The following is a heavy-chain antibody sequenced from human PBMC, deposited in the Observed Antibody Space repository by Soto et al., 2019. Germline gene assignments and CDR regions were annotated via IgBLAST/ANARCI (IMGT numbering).Heavy chain of an antibody. CDR2: ISGSSGYT. CDR3: ARDQTSSSWPHFDY. CDR1: GFSFSDYY. J-gene: IGHJ4*02. Sequence: GGSLRLSCAASGFSFSDYYMSWIRQAPGRGLEWVSYISGSSGYTNYADSVKGRFTISRDNAKNSLYLQMSSLRAEDTAVYYCARDQTSSSWPHFDYWGQGILVTVSS. V-gene: IGHV3-11*06. D-gene: IGHD6-13*01.